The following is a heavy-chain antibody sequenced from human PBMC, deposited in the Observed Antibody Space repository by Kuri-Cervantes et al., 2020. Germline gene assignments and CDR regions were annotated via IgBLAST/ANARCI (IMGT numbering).Heavy chain of an antibody. V-gene: IGHV3-7*01. CDR2: INQDGSEE. J-gene: IGHJ6*02. Sequence: GGSLRLSCAASGFTFSSYSMNWVRQAPGKGLEWVANINQDGSEEFYVDSVKGRFTISRDNAKNSLYLQMNSLRAEDTAVYYCARGHYYYGMDVWGQGTTVTVSS. CDR3: ARGHYYYGMDV. CDR1: GFTFSSYS.